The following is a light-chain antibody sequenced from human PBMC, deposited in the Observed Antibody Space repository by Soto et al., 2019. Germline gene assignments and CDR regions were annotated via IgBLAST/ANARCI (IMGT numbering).Light chain of an antibody. CDR3: QSYDNRLSGWV. CDR2: ANI. J-gene: IGLJ2*01. CDR1: TSNIGSGYD. V-gene: IGLV1-40*01. Sequence: QSVLTQPPSVSGAPGQGVTISCTGSTSNIGSGYDVHWYQQVPGLAPKLLIYANINRPSGVPDRFSGSKSGTSASLAITGHQAEDEADYYCQSYDNRLSGWVFGGGTKVTVL.